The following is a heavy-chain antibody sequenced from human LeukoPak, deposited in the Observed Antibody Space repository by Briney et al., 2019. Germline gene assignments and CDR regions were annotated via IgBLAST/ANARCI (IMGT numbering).Heavy chain of an antibody. D-gene: IGHD6-19*01. CDR2: ISSSSSYI. CDR3: ATHGDIAVDGTSLDY. V-gene: IGHV3-21*01. J-gene: IGHJ4*02. Sequence: GGSLRLSCAASGFTFSSYSMNWVRQAPGKGLEWVSSISSSSSYIYYADSVKGRFTISRDNAKNSLYLQMNSLRAEDTAVYYCATHGDIAVDGTSLDYWGQGTLVTVSS. CDR1: GFTFSSYS.